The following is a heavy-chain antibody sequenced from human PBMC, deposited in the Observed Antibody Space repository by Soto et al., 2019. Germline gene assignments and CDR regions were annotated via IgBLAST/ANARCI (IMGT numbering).Heavy chain of an antibody. Sequence: SETLSLTCTVSGGSIISYYCILIRHPPWKGLEWIVYIYYSGSTNYNPSLKSRVTISVDTSKNQFSLKLSSVTAADTGVYFCSRDLGYGGYLPDFDLWGQGTLVTVSS. D-gene: IGHD5-12*01. CDR2: IYYSGST. CDR1: GGSIISYY. J-gene: IGHJ4*02. V-gene: IGHV4-59*01. CDR3: SRDLGYGGYLPDFDL.